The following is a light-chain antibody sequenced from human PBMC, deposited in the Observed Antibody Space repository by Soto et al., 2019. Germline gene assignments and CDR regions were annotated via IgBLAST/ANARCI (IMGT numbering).Light chain of an antibody. CDR2: EVS. CDR3: SSYTSRSTWV. V-gene: IGLV2-14*01. Sequence: QSALTQPASVSGSPGQWTTISCSGTSSDVGGYNYVSWYQQHPGKAPKLVIYEVSNRPSGVSNRFSGSKFGDTASLTISGLQAEDEADYYCSSYTSRSTWVFGGGTKLTV. CDR1: SSDVGGYNY. J-gene: IGLJ3*02.